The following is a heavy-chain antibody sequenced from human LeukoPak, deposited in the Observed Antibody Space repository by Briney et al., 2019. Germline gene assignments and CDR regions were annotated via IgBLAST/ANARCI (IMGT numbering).Heavy chain of an antibody. D-gene: IGHD4-23*01. J-gene: IGHJ4*02. CDR2: IYHSGST. Sequence: SETLSLTCTVSGYSISSGYYWGWTRQPPGKGLEWIGSIYHSGSTYYNPSLKSRATISVDTSKNQFSLKLSSVTAADTAVYYCARDNDYGGNSNYWGQGTLVTVSS. V-gene: IGHV4-38-2*02. CDR1: GYSISSGYY. CDR3: ARDNDYGGNSNY.